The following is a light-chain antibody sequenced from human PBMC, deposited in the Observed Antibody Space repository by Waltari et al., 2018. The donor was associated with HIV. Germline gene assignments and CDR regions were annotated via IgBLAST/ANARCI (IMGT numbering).Light chain of an antibody. J-gene: IGKJ4*01. CDR2: GAS. CDR1: QSISKN. Sequence: VLMTKNSATLSVSPGERATHSCRASQSISKNLAWYQQKSGQAPRLLIFGASTRTAGIPARFSGGGSGTQFTLTISSLQSNDSALYTCQQYNNWPLTFGGGTKVEI. CDR3: QQYNNWPLT. V-gene: IGKV3D-15*01.